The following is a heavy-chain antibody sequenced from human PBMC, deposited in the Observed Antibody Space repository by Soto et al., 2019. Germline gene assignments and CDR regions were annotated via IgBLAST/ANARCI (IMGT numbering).Heavy chain of an antibody. J-gene: IGHJ6*02. V-gene: IGHV1-46*01. CDR2: ISPSGGST. Sequence: GASVKVSCKASGYTFTRYYMHWVRQAPGQGLEWMGLISPSGGSTSYAQKFQGRVTMTRDTSTSTVNMELSSLRSEDTAAYYCARGSLAARYYYGLDVWGHGTTVTVSS. D-gene: IGHD6-13*01. CDR1: GYTFTRYY. CDR3: ARGSLAARYYYGLDV.